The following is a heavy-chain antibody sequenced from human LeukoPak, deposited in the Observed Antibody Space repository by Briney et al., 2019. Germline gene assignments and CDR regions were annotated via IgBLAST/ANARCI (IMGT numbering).Heavy chain of an antibody. Sequence: PGGPLRLSCAASGFTLSTYGMHWVRQPPGKGLEWVAFISYDGSNKDYTDSVKGRFTISRDNSKNTLFLQMNSLRPEDTAVYYCARDSGGRYCSSTNCPRGAFDIWGQGTMVTVSS. J-gene: IGHJ3*02. CDR2: ISYDGSNK. D-gene: IGHD2-2*01. CDR3: ARDSGGRYCSSTNCPRGAFDI. V-gene: IGHV3-30-3*01. CDR1: GFTLSTYG.